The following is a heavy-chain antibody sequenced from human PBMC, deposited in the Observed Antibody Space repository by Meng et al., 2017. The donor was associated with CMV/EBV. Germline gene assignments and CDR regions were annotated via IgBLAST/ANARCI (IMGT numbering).Heavy chain of an antibody. V-gene: IGHV3-20*04. J-gene: IGHJ4*02. CDR1: GFTFDDYG. D-gene: IGHD7-27*01. CDR3: ARASFWGCDY. CDR2: INWNGGST. Sequence: GESLKISCAASGFTFDDYGMSWVRQAPGKGLEWVSGINWNGGSTGYADSVKGRFTISRDNAKNSLYLQMNSLRAEDTAVYYCARASFWGCDYWGQGTLVTVSS.